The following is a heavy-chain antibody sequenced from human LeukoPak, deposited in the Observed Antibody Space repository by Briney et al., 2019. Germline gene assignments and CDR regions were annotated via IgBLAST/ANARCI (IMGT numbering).Heavy chain of an antibody. CDR1: GGIFSSFA. V-gene: IGHV1-69*01. CDR2: IIPVFGTA. J-gene: IGHJ5*02. Sequence: ASVKVSCKASGGIFSSFAISWVRQAPGQGLEWMGGIIPVFGTAQYAQKFQGRVTISADESTSTAYMELNSLRSDDTAVYYCARRGEKYCSSPNYLNWFDPWGQGTLVTVSS. D-gene: IGHD2-2*01. CDR3: ARRGEKYCSSPNYLNWFDP.